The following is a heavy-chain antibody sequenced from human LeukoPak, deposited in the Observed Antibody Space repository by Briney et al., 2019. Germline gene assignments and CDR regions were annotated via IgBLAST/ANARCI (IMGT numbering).Heavy chain of an antibody. Sequence: GGSLRLTCTASGFTLSNYWMSWVRQTPEKGLEWVANIKQDESEKVYVDSVKGRFTISRDNAKSSLYLQMSGLRADDTAVYYCARAAQDDSSGYPTYGMDVWGQGTTVTVSS. CDR3: ARAAQDDSSGYPTYGMDV. J-gene: IGHJ6*02. V-gene: IGHV3-7*02. CDR1: GFTLSNYW. D-gene: IGHD3-22*01. CDR2: IKQDESEK.